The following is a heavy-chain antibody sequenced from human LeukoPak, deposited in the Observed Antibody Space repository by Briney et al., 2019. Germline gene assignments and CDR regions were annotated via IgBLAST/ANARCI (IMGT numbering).Heavy chain of an antibody. Sequence: ASVKVPCKASGYTFTGYYMHWVRQAPGQGLEWMGWINPNSGGTNYAQKFQGRVTMTRDTSISTAYMELSRLRSDDTAVYYCARGGLLRYFDWLLYSYWGQGTLVTVSS. D-gene: IGHD3-9*01. V-gene: IGHV1-2*02. CDR2: INPNSGGT. CDR1: GYTFTGYY. J-gene: IGHJ4*02. CDR3: ARGGLLRYFDWLLYSY.